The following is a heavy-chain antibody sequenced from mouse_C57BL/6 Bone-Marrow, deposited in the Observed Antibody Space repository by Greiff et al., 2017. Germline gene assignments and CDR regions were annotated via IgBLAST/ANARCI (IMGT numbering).Heavy chain of an antibody. J-gene: IGHJ2*01. V-gene: IGHV14-4*01. CDR3: SSFDGNYFDF. CDR1: GFNIKDDY. D-gene: IGHD2-3*01. Sequence: EVQVVESGAELVRPGASVKLSCTASGFNIKDDYIHWVKQRPEQGLEWIGWIDPAIGDTEYASKFQGKATITSDTSSNTAYLQLSSLTSEDTAVYYCSSFDGNYFDFWGQGTPLTVAS. CDR2: IDPAIGDT.